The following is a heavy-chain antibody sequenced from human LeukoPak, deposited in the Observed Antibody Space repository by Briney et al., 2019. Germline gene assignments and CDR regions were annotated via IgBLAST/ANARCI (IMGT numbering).Heavy chain of an antibody. D-gene: IGHD1-26*01. J-gene: IGHJ4*02. CDR3: TRDTDGSLDY. V-gene: IGHV3-7*01. Sequence: GGSLRLSCAASGFTFTNSWMAWVRQAPGKGLEWVANIKQDGSTKHYADSLKGRFTISRDNPKNSLYLQMNNLRADDTAVYYCTRDTDGSLDYWGQGILVTVAT. CDR2: IKQDGSTK. CDR1: GFTFTNSW.